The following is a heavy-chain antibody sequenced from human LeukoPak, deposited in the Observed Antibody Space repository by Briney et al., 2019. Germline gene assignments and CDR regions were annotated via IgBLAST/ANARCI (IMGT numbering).Heavy chain of an antibody. CDR3: AREYYDILTGYHDY. CDR1: GYTFTGYY. CDR2: INPNSSGT. J-gene: IGHJ4*02. D-gene: IGHD3-9*01. V-gene: IGHV1-2*02. Sequence: GASVKVSCKASGYTFTGYYMHWVRQAPGQGLEWMGWINPNSSGTNYAQKFQGRVTMTRDTSISTAYMELSRLRSDDTAVYYCAREYYDILTGYHDYWGQGTLVTVSS.